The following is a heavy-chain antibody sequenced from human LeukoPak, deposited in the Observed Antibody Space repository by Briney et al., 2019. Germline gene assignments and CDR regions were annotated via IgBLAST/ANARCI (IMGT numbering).Heavy chain of an antibody. D-gene: IGHD6-19*01. CDR3: ARGSSGWLGAFDI. CDR2: IIPIFGTA. V-gene: IGHV1-69*13. CDR1: GGTFSSYA. Sequence: ASVKVSCKASGGTFSSYAISWVRQAPGQGLEWMGGIIPIFGTANYAQKFQGRVTITADESTSTAYMELSSLRSEDTAVYYCARGSSGWLGAFDIWGQGTMVTVSS. J-gene: IGHJ3*02.